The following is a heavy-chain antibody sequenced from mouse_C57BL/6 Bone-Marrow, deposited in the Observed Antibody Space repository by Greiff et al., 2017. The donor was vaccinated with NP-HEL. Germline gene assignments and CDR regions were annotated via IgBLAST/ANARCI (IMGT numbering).Heavy chain of an antibody. CDR2: ISSGGSYT. V-gene: IGHV5-6*01. CDR1: GFTFSSYG. D-gene: IGHD1-1*01. CDR3: ARQGRSDYYGRVAY. J-gene: IGHJ3*01. Sequence: EVMLVESGGDLVTPGGSLKLSCAASGFTFSSYGMSWVRQTPDKRLEWVATISSGGSYTYYPDSVKGRFTISRDNAKNTLYLQMSSLKSEDTAMYYCARQGRSDYYGRVAYWGQGTLVTVSA.